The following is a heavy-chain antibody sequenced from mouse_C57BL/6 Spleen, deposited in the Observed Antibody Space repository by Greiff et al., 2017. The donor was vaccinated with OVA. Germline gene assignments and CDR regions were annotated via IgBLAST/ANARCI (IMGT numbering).Heavy chain of an antibody. D-gene: IGHD2-10*01. CDR1: GYTFTSYW. Sequence: QVQLQQSGAELVKPGASVKLSCKASGYTFTSYWMHWVKQRPGQGLEWIGMIHPNSGSTNYNEKFKSKATLTVDKSSSTAYMQLSSLTSEDSAVYYCARSYYDNYLCFGYWGQGTTLTVSS. J-gene: IGHJ2*01. CDR2: IHPNSGST. V-gene: IGHV1-64*01. CDR3: ARSYYDNYLCFGY.